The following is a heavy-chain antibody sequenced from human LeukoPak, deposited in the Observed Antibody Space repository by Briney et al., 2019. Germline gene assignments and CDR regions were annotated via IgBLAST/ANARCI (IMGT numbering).Heavy chain of an antibody. V-gene: IGHV4-39*01. J-gene: IGHJ3*01. CDR2: IYYSGST. D-gene: IGHD4-17*01. CDR1: GGSITNTNYY. Sequence: SEALSLTCTVSGGSITNTNYYWAWIRQPPGKGLEWIGTIYYSGSTHDNPSLKSRVTISVDTSKTQFSLKLSSVTAADTAVYFCARHTSDGDFPFDLWGQGTMVTVSS. CDR3: ARHTSDGDFPFDL.